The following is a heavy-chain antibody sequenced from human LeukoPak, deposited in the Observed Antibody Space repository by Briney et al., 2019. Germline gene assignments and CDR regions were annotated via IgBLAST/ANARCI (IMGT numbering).Heavy chain of an antibody. V-gene: IGHV3-23*01. D-gene: IGHD4-17*01. J-gene: IGHJ4*02. CDR3: AKDVDYGDYVVS. CDR1: GFTFNNYA. CDR2: ISSGGDTT. Sequence: EGSLRLSCAASGFTFNNYAMSWVRQAPGRGLEWVSAISSGGDTTYYADSVKGRFTISRDNSKNTLYLQMNSLRAEDTAIYYCAKDVDYGDYVVSWGQGTLVTVSS.